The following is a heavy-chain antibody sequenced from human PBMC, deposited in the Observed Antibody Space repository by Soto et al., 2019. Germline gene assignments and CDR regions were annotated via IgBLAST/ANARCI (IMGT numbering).Heavy chain of an antibody. J-gene: IGHJ6*02. CDR1: GGSFSGYY. Sequence: SETLSLTCAVYGGSFSGYYWTWIRQPPGTGLEWIGEINHSGSTNYNPSLKSRVTISVDTSKNQFSLKLSSVTAADTAVYYCGESEAVIRGVPFGVDVWGQGTTVTVSS. CDR2: INHSGST. V-gene: IGHV4-34*01. CDR3: GESEAVIRGVPFGVDV. D-gene: IGHD3-10*01.